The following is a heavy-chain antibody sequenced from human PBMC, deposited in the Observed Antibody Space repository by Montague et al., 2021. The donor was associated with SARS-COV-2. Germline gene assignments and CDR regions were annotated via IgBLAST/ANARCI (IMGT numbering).Heavy chain of an antibody. V-gene: IGHV4-39*01. D-gene: IGHD3-10*01. CDR3: ARGSYGSGSYHAFDI. CDR1: GDSFNSPKYY. Sequence: SETLSLTCTVSGDSFNSPKYYCAWIRQPPGKGLEWIGSSYYSGTTYDNPSLRIQVTMSVDTSKTQFSLKMNSVTAADTAVYYCARGSYGSGSYHAFDIWSQGTVVAVSS. CDR2: SYYSGTT. J-gene: IGHJ3*02.